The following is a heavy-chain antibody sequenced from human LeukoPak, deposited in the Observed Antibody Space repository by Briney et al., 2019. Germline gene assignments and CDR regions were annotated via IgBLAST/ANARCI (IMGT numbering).Heavy chain of an antibody. V-gene: IGHV3-66*02. CDR1: GFSVSSSY. J-gene: IGHJ4*02. Sequence: PGGSLRLSCAASGFSVSSSYMAWVRQAPGEGLEWGSIMYIGGNTFHADSVKDRFTISRDNSKNTLYLQMNSLTAEDTAVYYCARGYCYNGNCPFAFDSWGQGTLVTVSS. CDR2: MYIGGNT. D-gene: IGHD2-8*01. CDR3: ARGYCYNGNCPFAFDS.